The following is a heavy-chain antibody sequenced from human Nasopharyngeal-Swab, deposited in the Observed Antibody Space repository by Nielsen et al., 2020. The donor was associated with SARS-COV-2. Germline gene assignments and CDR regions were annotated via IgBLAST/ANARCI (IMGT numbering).Heavy chain of an antibody. CDR1: GYTFTSYG. J-gene: IGHJ6*02. Sequence: ASVKVSCKASGYTFTSYGISWARQAPGQGLEWMGWISAYNGNTNYAQKLQGRVTMTTDTSTSTAYMELRSLRSDDTAVYYCARGYGSGSYYAYYYGMDVWGQGTTVTVSS. V-gene: IGHV1-18*01. CDR3: ARGYGSGSYYAYYYGMDV. D-gene: IGHD3-10*01. CDR2: ISAYNGNT.